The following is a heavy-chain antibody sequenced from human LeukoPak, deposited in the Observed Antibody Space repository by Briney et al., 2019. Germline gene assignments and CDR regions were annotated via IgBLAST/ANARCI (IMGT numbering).Heavy chain of an antibody. D-gene: IGHD3-22*01. CDR1: GFTFSSYE. CDR2: ISSNSVTK. CDR3: ARWLRSYDSSGYSH. Sequence: PGGSLRLSCAASGFTFSSYEMNWVRQAPGKGLEWVSYISSNSVTKFYADSVKGRFTISRDNSKNTLYLQMNILRVEDTALYYCARWLRSYDSSGYSHWGQGTLVTVSS. V-gene: IGHV3-48*03. J-gene: IGHJ4*02.